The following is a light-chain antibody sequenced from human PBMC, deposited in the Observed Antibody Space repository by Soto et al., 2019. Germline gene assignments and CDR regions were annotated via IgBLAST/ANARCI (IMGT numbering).Light chain of an antibody. CDR1: QSISSW. CDR2: DAS. V-gene: IGKV1-5*01. CDR3: QQYNVYPWT. J-gene: IGKJ1*01. Sequence: DIQMTQSPSTLSASVGDRVTITCRASQSISSWLAWYQQKPGKAPKLLIYDASSLESGVPSRFGGSGSGTEFTLTISSLQPDDFASYYCQQYNVYPWTFGQGTKVDIK.